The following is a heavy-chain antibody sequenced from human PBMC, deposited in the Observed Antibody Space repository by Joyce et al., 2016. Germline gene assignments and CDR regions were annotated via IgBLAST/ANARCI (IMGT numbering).Heavy chain of an antibody. V-gene: IGHV4-34*01. CDR3: ARARRGIILARGEMGEYLQH. Sequence: QVQLQEWGAGLLKPSETLSLTCAVYGGSLSGYYWSWIRQAPGMGLEWVGEVNDRGRSNYNPSLKNRATTSMDTSKKQFSLRLTTVTAADTAVYFCARARRGIILARGEMGEYLQHWGRGTVVIVSS. D-gene: IGHD3-10*01. J-gene: IGHJ1*01. CDR2: VNDRGRS. CDR1: GGSLSGYY.